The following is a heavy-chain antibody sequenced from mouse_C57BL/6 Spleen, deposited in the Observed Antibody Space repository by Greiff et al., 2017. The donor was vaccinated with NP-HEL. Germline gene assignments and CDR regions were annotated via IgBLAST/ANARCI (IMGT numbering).Heavy chain of an antibody. Sequence: QVQLQQSGAELVKPGASVKISCKASGYAFSSYWMNWVKQRPGKGLEWIGQIYPGDGDTNYNGKFKGKATLTADKSSSTAYMQLSSLTSEDSAVYFCARSGIYYGNYVVYAMDYWGQGTSVTVSS. J-gene: IGHJ4*01. CDR3: ARSGIYYGNYVVYAMDY. CDR1: GYAFSSYW. V-gene: IGHV1-80*01. D-gene: IGHD2-1*01. CDR2: IYPGDGDT.